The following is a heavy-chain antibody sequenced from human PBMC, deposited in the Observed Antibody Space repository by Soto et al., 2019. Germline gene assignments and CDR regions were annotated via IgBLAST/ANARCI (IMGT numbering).Heavy chain of an antibody. Sequence: GGSLRLSCAASGFTFSSYAMHWVRQAPGKGLEWVAVISYDGSNKYYADSVKGRFTISRDNSKNTLYLQMNSLRAEDTAVYYYASLSSGYFLSWGQGTLVTVSS. D-gene: IGHD3-22*01. CDR1: GFTFSSYA. CDR2: ISYDGSNK. V-gene: IGHV3-30-3*01. J-gene: IGHJ5*02. CDR3: ASLSSGYFLS.